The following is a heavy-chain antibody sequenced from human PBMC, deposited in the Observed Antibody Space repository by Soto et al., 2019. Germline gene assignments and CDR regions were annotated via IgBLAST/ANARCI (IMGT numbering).Heavy chain of an antibody. D-gene: IGHD3-16*02. Sequence: SETLSLTCAVYGGSFSGYYWSWIRQPPGKGLEWIGEINHSGSTNYNPSLKSRVTISVDTSKNQFSLKLSSVTAADTAVYYCARGHRFEYWGQGTLVTVSS. V-gene: IGHV4-34*01. CDR2: INHSGST. CDR1: GGSFSGYY. J-gene: IGHJ4*02. CDR3: ARGHRFEY.